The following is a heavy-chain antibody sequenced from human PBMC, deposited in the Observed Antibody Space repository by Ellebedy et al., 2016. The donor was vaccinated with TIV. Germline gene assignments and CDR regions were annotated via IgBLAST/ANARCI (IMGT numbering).Heavy chain of an antibody. D-gene: IGHD4-17*01. V-gene: IGHV1-69*06. Sequence: SVKVSXXASGGTFSSYAISWVRQAPGQGLEWMGGIIPIFGTANYAQKFQGRVTITADKSTSTAYMELSSLRSEDTAVYYCARQPTTVTNQFDYWGQGTLVTVSS. CDR1: GGTFSSYA. CDR2: IIPIFGTA. J-gene: IGHJ4*02. CDR3: ARQPTTVTNQFDY.